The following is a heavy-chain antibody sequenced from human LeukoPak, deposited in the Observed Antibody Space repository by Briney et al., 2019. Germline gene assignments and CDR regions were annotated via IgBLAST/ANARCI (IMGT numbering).Heavy chain of an antibody. CDR3: AKVSQPAGTTKYYFDY. Sequence: PGGSLRLSCAASRFTFSSYAMSWVRQAPGKGLEWVSAISGSGGSTYYADSVKGRFTISRDNSKNTLYLQMNSLRAEDTAVYYCAKVSQPAGTTKYYFDYWGQGTLVTVSS. CDR2: ISGSGGST. J-gene: IGHJ4*02. V-gene: IGHV3-23*01. D-gene: IGHD6-19*01. CDR1: RFTFSSYA.